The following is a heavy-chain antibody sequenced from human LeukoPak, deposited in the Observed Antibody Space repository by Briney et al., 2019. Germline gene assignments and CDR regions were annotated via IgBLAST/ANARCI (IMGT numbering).Heavy chain of an antibody. Sequence: SETLSLTCAVYGGSFSGYYWSWIRQPPGKGLEWIGEIKHSGSTNYNPSLKSRVTISVDTSKNQFSLKLSSVTAADTAVYYCARGQATVTRNWGQGTLVTVSS. D-gene: IGHD4-11*01. CDR2: IKHSGST. J-gene: IGHJ4*02. CDR1: GGSFSGYY. CDR3: ARGQATVTRN. V-gene: IGHV4-34*01.